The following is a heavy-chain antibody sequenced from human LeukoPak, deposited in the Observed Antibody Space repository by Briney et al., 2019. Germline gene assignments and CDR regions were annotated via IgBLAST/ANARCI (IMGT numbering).Heavy chain of an antibody. Sequence: SVKVSCKASGGTFSSYAISWVRQAPGQGLEWMGGIIPIFGTANYAQKFQGRVTITTDESTGTAYMELSSLRSEDTAVYYCAREAAYYYGSGSYFGWGQGTLVTVSS. V-gene: IGHV1-69*05. D-gene: IGHD3-10*01. J-gene: IGHJ4*02. CDR2: IIPIFGTA. CDR3: AREAAYYYGSGSYFG. CDR1: GGTFSSYA.